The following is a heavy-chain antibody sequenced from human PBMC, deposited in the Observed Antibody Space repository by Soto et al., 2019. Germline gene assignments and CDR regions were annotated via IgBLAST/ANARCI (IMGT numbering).Heavy chain of an antibody. D-gene: IGHD5-12*01. J-gene: IGHJ4*02. V-gene: IGHV4-34*01. CDR1: GGSFSGYY. CDR2: INHSGST. CDR3: ARGVSTWLQLSYFDY. Sequence: SETLSLTCAVYGGSFSGYYWSWIRQPPGKGLEWIGEINHSGSTNYNPSLKSRVTISVDTSKNQFSLKLSSVTAADRAVYYCARGVSTWLQLSYFDYWGQGTLVTVSS.